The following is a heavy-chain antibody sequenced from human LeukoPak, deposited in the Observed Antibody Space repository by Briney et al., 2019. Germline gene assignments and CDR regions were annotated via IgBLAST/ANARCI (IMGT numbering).Heavy chain of an antibody. D-gene: IGHD2-2*01. CDR2: ISSSSSTI. Sequence: PGGSLRLSCAASGFTFSSYSMNWVRQAPGKGLEWVSYISSSSSTIYYADSVKGRFTISRDNAKNSLYLQMNSLRAEDTAVYYCARVLNLGSSTSCSPFDYWGQGTLVTVSS. CDR3: ARVLNLGSSTSCSPFDY. V-gene: IGHV3-48*01. CDR1: GFTFSSYS. J-gene: IGHJ4*02.